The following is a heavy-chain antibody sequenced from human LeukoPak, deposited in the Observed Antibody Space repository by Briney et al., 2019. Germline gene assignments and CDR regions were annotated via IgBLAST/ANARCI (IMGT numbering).Heavy chain of an antibody. CDR1: GFTFSSYE. CDR3: ARENVAAGDY. CDR2: ISSSGSTI. Sequence: GGSLRLSCAASGFTFSSYEMNWVRQAPGKGLEGVSYISSSGSTIYYADSVKGRFTISRDNAKNSLYLQMNSLRAEDTAVYYCARENVAAGDYWGQGTLVTVSS. J-gene: IGHJ4*02. V-gene: IGHV3-48*03. D-gene: IGHD6-13*01.